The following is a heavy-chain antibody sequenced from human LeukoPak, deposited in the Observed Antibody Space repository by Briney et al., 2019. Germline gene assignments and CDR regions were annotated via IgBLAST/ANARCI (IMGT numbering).Heavy chain of an antibody. CDR3: ARDHYYGSGSPLY. CDR1: GFIFSNYS. Sequence: PGGSLRLSCAASGFIFSNYSMNWVRQAPGKGLEWVSYISRSSSTIYYADSVKGRFTVSRDNAKNSLYLQMNSLRDEDTAVYYCARDHYYGSGSPLYWGQGTLVTVSS. J-gene: IGHJ4*02. V-gene: IGHV3-48*02. CDR2: ISRSSSTI. D-gene: IGHD3-10*01.